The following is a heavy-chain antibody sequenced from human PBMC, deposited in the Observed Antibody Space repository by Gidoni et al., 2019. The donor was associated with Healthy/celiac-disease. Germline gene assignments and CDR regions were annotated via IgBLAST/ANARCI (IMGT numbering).Heavy chain of an antibody. CDR3: AKETTPVPAEDWFDP. D-gene: IGHD2-2*01. CDR2: FSGSGGST. J-gene: IGHJ5*02. V-gene: IGHV3-23*01. CDR1: GFTFSSYA. Sequence: EVQLLESGGGLVQPGGSRRLSCAASGFTFSSYAMSWVRQAPGKGLGWVSSFSGSGGSTSYADSVKGRFTISRDNSKNTLYLQMTSLRAEDTAVYYCAKETTPVPAEDWFDPWGQGTLVTVSS.